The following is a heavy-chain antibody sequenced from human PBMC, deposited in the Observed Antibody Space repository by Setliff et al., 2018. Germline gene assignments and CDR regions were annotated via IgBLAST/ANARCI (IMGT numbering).Heavy chain of an antibody. J-gene: IGHJ6*03. CDR3: AREPLGYCSSTSCYLSDYYYYYMDV. CDR2: IIPIFGTA. Sequence: VASVKVSCKASGGTFSSYAISWVRQAPGQGLEWMGRIIPIFGTANYAQKFQGRVTITADKSTSTTYMELSSLRSEDTAVYYCAREPLGYCSSTSCYLSDYYYYYMDVWGKGTTVTVSS. V-gene: IGHV1-69*06. CDR1: GGTFSSYA. D-gene: IGHD2-2*01.